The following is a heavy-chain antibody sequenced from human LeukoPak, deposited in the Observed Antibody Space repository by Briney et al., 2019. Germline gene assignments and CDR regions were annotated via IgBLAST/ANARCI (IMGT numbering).Heavy chain of an antibody. D-gene: IGHD3-10*01. Sequence: GGSLRLSCAASGFTFSSYTMNWVRQAPGKGLEWVSSISRSNSFIYYADSVKGRFTISRDDARNSLYLQMNSLRAEDTAVYYCASHYGSGSSPFDHWGQGTLVTVSS. J-gene: IGHJ4*02. CDR2: ISRSNSFI. CDR3: ASHYGSGSSPFDH. CDR1: GFTFSSYT. V-gene: IGHV3-21*01.